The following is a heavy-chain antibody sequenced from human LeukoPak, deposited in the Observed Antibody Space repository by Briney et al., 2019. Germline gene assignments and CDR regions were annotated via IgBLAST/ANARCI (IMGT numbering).Heavy chain of an antibody. Sequence: GESLKISCKASGYSFTSYRIGWVRHMPGKGLEWMGIIDPSDSDTRYTPSFQGQVTISADRSLSTAYLQWYSLEASDTATYYCARQTAMGRSGDYWGQGTLGTVSS. CDR1: GYSFTSYR. D-gene: IGHD5-18*01. CDR3: ARQTAMGRSGDY. CDR2: IDPSDSDT. J-gene: IGHJ4*02. V-gene: IGHV5-51*01.